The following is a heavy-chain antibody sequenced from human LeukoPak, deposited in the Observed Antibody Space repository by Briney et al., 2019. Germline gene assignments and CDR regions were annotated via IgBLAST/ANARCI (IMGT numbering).Heavy chain of an antibody. J-gene: IGHJ6*02. Sequence: SETLSLTCTVSGGSISSYYWSWIRQPAGKGLEWIGRIYTSGSTNYNPSLKSRVTMSVDTSKNQFSLKLSSVTAADTVVYYCARNPYPEGSGWVRNYYYGMDVWGQGTTVTVSS. V-gene: IGHV4-4*07. CDR1: GGSISSYY. D-gene: IGHD6-19*01. CDR3: ARNPYPEGSGWVRNYYYGMDV. CDR2: IYTSGST.